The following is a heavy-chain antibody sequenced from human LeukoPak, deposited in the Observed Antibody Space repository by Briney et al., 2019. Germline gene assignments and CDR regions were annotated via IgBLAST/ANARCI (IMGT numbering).Heavy chain of an antibody. V-gene: IGHV3-7*01. CDR2: IKQDGGEK. Sequence: GGSLRLSCAASGFTFSSYWMSWVRQAPGKGLKWVANIKQDGGEKYYVDSVEGRFTISRDNAKNSLYLQMNSLRAEDTAVYYCARLAGAVAGWFDYWGQGTLVTVSS. J-gene: IGHJ4*02. CDR3: ARLAGAVAGWFDY. CDR1: GFTFSSYW. D-gene: IGHD6-19*01.